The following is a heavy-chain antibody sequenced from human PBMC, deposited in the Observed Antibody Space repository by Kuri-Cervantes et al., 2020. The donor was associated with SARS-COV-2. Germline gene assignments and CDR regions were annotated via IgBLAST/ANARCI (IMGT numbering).Heavy chain of an antibody. CDR1: GFTFRRYS. Sequence: GGPLRLSCADSGFTFRRYSMNWVRKAPGKGLEWVSSISSSSSYIYYADSVKARFTISRDNAKSSLTLQMNSQSAEDTAVYYCARVRGVGYWGQGTLVTVSS. J-gene: IGHJ4*02. D-gene: IGHD3-10*01. V-gene: IGHV3-21*01. CDR2: ISSSSSYI. CDR3: ARVRGVGY.